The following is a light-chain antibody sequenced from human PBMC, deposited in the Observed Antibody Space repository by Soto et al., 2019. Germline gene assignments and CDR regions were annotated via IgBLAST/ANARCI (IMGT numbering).Light chain of an antibody. CDR2: DAS. V-gene: IGKV3-15*01. Sequence: EIVMTQSPATLSVSPGERATLSCRASQSVRTNLAWYRQKPGQAPTLLIYDASIRATGIPARFSGSGSGTEFTITISSLQSEDFALYYCQQYNDWPPWTFAQGTPVEIK. CDR1: QSVRTN. J-gene: IGKJ1*01. CDR3: QQYNDWPPWT.